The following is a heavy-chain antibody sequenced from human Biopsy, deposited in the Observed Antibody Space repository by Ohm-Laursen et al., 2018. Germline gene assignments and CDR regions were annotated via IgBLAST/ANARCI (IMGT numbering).Heavy chain of an antibody. Sequence: TLSLTCTVSGGSIGSFFWSWIRQPPGKGLEWIGYIYYSGSTNYNPSLRSRVTISVDRSKNQFSLELSSVSAADTAVYYCARVGAGAPSIDYFDYWGQGALVTVSS. CDR3: ARVGAGAPSIDYFDY. CDR2: IYYSGST. V-gene: IGHV4-59*01. J-gene: IGHJ4*02. CDR1: GGSIGSFF. D-gene: IGHD1-26*01.